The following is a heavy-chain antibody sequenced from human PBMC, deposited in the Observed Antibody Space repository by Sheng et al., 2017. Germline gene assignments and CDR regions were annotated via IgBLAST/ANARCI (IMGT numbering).Heavy chain of an antibody. CDR1: GGSFSSGSYY. CDR3: AKGYVWDPDALDI. Sequence: QVQLQESGPGLVKPSQTLSLTCTVSGGSFSSGSYYWSWIRQPAGKGLEWIGRIYTSGSTNYKPSLKSRVTISIDMSKNQFSLKLNSVTAADTAVYYCAKGYVWDPDALDIWGQGTMVTVSS. J-gene: IGHJ3*02. D-gene: IGHD3-16*01. V-gene: IGHV4-61*02. CDR2: IYTSGST.